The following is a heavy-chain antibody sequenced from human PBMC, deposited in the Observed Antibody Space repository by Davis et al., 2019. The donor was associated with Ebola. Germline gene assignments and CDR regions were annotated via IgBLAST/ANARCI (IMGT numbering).Heavy chain of an antibody. V-gene: IGHV1-3*01. CDR2: IIAANGHT. D-gene: IGHD3-3*02. J-gene: IGHJ4*02. CDR1: GYIFTTFG. CDR3: ARDVPRAFPFDY. Sequence: ASVKVSCKPSGYIFTTFGLNWLRQAPGQRPEWMGWIIAANGHTLYSQKFQGRVTITWDAAASTAYMELSSLRSEDTAVYYCARDVPRAFPFDYWGRGTQVTVSS.